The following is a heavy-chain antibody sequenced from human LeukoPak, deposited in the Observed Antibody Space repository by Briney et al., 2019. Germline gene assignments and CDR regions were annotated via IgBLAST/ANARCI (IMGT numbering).Heavy chain of an antibody. Sequence: GGSLRLSCAASGFTFSAFPMNWVRQAPGKGLEWISYISTGGSPIFYADSVRGRFTISRDNAQNSLSLHMNSLRDEDTAVYYCARDLPVSAWGQGTLVSVSS. CDR1: GFTFSAFP. D-gene: IGHD2-21*01. CDR3: ARDLPVSA. J-gene: IGHJ4*02. V-gene: IGHV3-48*02. CDR2: ISTGGSPI.